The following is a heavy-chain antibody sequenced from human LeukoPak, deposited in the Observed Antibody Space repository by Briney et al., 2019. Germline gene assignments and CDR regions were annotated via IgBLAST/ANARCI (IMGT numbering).Heavy chain of an antibody. CDR3: AGDGYNSRRFFDY. CDR1: GGTFSSYA. J-gene: IGHJ4*02. D-gene: IGHD5-24*01. Sequence: SVKVSCKASGGTFSSYAISWVRQAPGQGLEWMGWINPNSGGTNYAQKFQGRVTMTRDTSISTAYMELTRLRSDDTAVYYCAGDGYNSRRFFDYWGQGTLVTVSS. V-gene: IGHV1-2*02. CDR2: INPNSGGT.